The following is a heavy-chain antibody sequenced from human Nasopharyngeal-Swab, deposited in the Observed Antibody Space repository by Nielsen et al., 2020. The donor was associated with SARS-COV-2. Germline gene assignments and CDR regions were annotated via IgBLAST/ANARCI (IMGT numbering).Heavy chain of an antibody. CDR3: VRGRITIFDPYYGMDV. CDR2: ISSNGGST. D-gene: IGHD3-3*01. CDR1: GFTFSSYA. V-gene: IGHV3-64D*06. Sequence: GESLKISCSASGFTFSSYAMHWVRQAPGKGLEYVSAISSNGGSTYYADSVKGRFTISRDNSKNTLYLQMSSLRAEDTAVYYCVRGRITIFDPYYGMDVWGQGTTVTVSS. J-gene: IGHJ6*02.